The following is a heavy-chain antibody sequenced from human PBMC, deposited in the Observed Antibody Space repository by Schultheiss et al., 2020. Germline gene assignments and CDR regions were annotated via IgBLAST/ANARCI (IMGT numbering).Heavy chain of an antibody. CDR3: ARITSGWYDEA. V-gene: IGHV4-39*01. Sequence: SETLSLTCTVSGGSISSSSYYWGWIRQPPGKGLEWIGYIYHSGSTNYNPSLKSRVTISVDTSKNQFSLKLRSVTAADTAVYYCARITSGWYDEAWGQGTLVTVSS. CDR1: GGSISSSSYY. D-gene: IGHD6-19*01. CDR2: IYHSGST. J-gene: IGHJ5*02.